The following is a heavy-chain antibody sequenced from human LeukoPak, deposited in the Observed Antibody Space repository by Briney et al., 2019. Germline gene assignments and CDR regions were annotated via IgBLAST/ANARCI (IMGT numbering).Heavy chain of an antibody. CDR1: GHIFISYY. CDR2: IIPIFGTA. J-gene: IGHJ5*02. CDR3: ARVATANWFDP. V-gene: IGHV1-69*13. D-gene: IGHD5-12*01. Sequence: ASVKVSCKASGHIFISYYIHWVRQAPGQGLEWMGGIIPIFGTANYAQKFQGRVTITADESTSTAYMELSSLRSEDTAVYYCARVATANWFDPWGQGTLVTVSS.